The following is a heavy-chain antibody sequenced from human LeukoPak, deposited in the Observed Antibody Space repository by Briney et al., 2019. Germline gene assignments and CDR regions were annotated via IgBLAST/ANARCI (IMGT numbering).Heavy chain of an antibody. CDR3: AKMSSGYPPSYFDY. CDR1: GFTFSRFA. V-gene: IGHV3-23*01. J-gene: IGHJ4*02. D-gene: IGHD5-12*01. CDR2: ISGSGVST. Sequence: GGSLRLSCAASGFTFSRFAMSWVRQAPGNGLDPVSAISGSGVSTYYADSVKRRFTISRDNSKNTLYLQMTSLRAEDPAVYYCAKMSSGYPPSYFDYWGQGTLVTVSS.